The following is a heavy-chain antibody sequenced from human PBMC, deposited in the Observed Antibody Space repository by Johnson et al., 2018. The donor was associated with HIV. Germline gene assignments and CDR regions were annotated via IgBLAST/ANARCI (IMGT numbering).Heavy chain of an antibody. CDR1: GFTFRDYA. V-gene: IGHV3-30-3*01. Sequence: QVQLVESGGGVVQPGRSLRLSCAASGFTFRDYAMHWVRQAPGKGLEWVTVISYDGSNEYYAYSVKGRFTISRDNSKNTLFLQMNSLRAEDTAMYFCARGGPFHAFDIWGHGTTVTVSS. CDR2: ISYDGSNE. CDR3: ARGGPFHAFDI. D-gene: IGHD2-21*01. J-gene: IGHJ3*02.